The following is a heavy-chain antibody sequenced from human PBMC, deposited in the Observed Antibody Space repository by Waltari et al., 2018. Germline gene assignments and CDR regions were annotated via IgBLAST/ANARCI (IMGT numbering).Heavy chain of an antibody. V-gene: IGHV4-39*01. CDR3: ARKYHSSGYYFLGWFDP. D-gene: IGHD3-22*01. J-gene: IGHJ5*02. Sequence: QVQLPESGPGLVKPSETLSLTCTVSGDSISRSSYSRGWIRQTPGKGLEWIGSIFYSGSTYYNPSLRSRVTISRDTSKNQFSLKVTSVTAADTAVYYCARKYHSSGYYFLGWFDPWGQEPWSPSPQ. CDR1: GDSISRSSYS. CDR2: IFYSGST.